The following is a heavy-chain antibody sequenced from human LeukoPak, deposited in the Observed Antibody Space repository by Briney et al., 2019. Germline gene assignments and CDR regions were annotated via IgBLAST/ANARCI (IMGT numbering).Heavy chain of an antibody. J-gene: IGHJ5*02. D-gene: IGHD3-10*01. CDR3: ARGPASGSNFAWFDP. CDR2: INHGGST. V-gene: IGHV4-34*01. CDR1: GGSLSNYY. Sequence: SETLSLTCAVYGGSLSNYYWSWIRQPPGKGLEWIGEINHGGSTNYNPSLKSRVTISVDMSKNQFSLELSYVTAADTAVYYCARGPASGSNFAWFDPWGQGTLVTVSS.